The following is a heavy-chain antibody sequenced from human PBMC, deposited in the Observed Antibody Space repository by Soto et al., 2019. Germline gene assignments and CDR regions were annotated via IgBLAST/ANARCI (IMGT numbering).Heavy chain of an antibody. Sequence: GASVKVSCKASGGTFSSYAISWVRQAPGQRVGGMGGIIPIFGTANYAQKFQGRVTITADESTSTAYMELSSLRSEDTAVYYCARLAVAGQVDYYYYYGMDVWGQGTTVTVSS. CDR3: ARLAVAGQVDYYYYYGMDV. CDR2: IIPIFGTA. V-gene: IGHV1-69*13. CDR1: GGTFSSYA. D-gene: IGHD6-19*01. J-gene: IGHJ6*02.